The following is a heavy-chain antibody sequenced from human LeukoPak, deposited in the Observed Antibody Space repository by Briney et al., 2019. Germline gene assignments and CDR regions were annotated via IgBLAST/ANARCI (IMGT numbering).Heavy chain of an antibody. CDR2: VSGSSGLT. D-gene: IGHD2-2*01. CDR1: GFTFSDYY. J-gene: IGHJ3*01. V-gene: IGHV3-23*01. Sequence: GGSLRLSCAASGFTFSDYYMSWIRQAPGKGLEWASAVSGSSGLTYYADSAKGRFTISRDNSKNTLSLQMNNLRAEDTAVCYCAKSTTYYNDAFDFWGQGTMVTVSS. CDR3: AKSTTYYNDAFDF.